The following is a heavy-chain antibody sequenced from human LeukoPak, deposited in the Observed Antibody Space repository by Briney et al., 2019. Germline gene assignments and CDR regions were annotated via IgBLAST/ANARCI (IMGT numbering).Heavy chain of an antibody. CDR2: ISRDSGAI. J-gene: IGHJ5*02. D-gene: IGHD6-19*01. Sequence: GGPLRLSCAASGFTFSCYSMNWGRQGPGKGLEWLLYISRDSGAIYYADSVKGRFTISRDNVKYSLYLQMNSLRVEDTAVYYCARGGDGSGWSRFDPWGQGTLVTVSS. CDR1: GFTFSCYS. V-gene: IGHV3-48*01. CDR3: ARGGDGSGWSRFDP.